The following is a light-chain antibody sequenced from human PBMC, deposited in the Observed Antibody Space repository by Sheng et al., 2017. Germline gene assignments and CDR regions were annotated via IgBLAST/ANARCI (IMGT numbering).Light chain of an antibody. CDR3: QQYNNGWT. J-gene: IGKJ1*01. CDR1: ENVASN. V-gene: IGKV3-15*01. Sequence: EIVMTQSPGTLSVSPGDRATLSCRASENVASNLAWYQQKPGQTPRLLIYGASTRASGIPARFSGSGSGTEFTLTISSLQSEDFVVYFCQQYNNGWTFGQGTEGGNQT. CDR2: GAS.